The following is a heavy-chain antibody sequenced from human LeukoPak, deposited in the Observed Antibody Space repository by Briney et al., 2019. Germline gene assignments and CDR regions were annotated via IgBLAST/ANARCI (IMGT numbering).Heavy chain of an antibody. Sequence: GGSLRLSCAASGFTFSSYAMHWVRQAPGKGLEWVAVISYDGSNKYYADSVKGRFTISRDNSRNTLYLQMDSLRVEDTAVYYCARETPDYGDYGFDYWGQGTLVTVSS. CDR2: ISYDGSNK. J-gene: IGHJ4*02. D-gene: IGHD4-17*01. CDR1: GFTFSSYA. V-gene: IGHV3-30-3*01. CDR3: ARETPDYGDYGFDY.